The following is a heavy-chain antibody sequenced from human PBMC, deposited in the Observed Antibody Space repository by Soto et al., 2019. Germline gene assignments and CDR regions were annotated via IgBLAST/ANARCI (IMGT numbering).Heavy chain of an antibody. D-gene: IGHD5-12*01. Sequence: PSETLSLTCTVSGDSISGVPYYCSWILHHAGRGLEWIGYIYYSGTTYYNTSLKSRVAIPVDTSKNHFSLKLTSVTAADTAVYSGATSVAMATIQDSWGQGTLVTVSS. CDR2: IYYSGTT. CDR1: GDSISGVPYY. V-gene: IGHV4-31*03. CDR3: ATSVAMATIQDS. J-gene: IGHJ4*02.